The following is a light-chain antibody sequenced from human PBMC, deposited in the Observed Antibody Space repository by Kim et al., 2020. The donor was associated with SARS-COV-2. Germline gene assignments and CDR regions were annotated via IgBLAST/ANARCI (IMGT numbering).Light chain of an antibody. CDR2: RDS. CDR1: NIGSKH. Sequence: SYELTQPLSVSVALGQTASITCGGDNIGSKHVHWYQQKAGQAPVLVIYRDSSRPAEIPERFSGSNSGNTATLTVSRAQAGDEADYYRQVWDNNTWVFGAG. J-gene: IGLJ3*02. V-gene: IGLV3-9*01. CDR3: QVWDNNTWV.